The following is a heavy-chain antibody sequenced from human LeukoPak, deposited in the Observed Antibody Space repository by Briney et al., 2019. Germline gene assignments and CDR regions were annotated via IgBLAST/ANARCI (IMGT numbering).Heavy chain of an antibody. J-gene: IGHJ6*03. CDR1: GYTFTSYA. Sequence: ASVKVSCKASGYTFTSYAISWVRQAPGQGLEWMGWISTYNGNTNYAQKLQGRVTMTTDTSTTTAYMELSCLRSEDTAVYYCARAQGSYYHYYMDVWGKGTTVTVSS. CDR3: ARAQGSYYHYYMDV. D-gene: IGHD1-26*01. CDR2: ISTYNGNT. V-gene: IGHV1-18*01.